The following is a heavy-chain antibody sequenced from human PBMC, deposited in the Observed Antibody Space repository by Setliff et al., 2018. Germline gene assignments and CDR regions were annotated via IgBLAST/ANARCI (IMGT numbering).Heavy chain of an antibody. CDR2: IYSSGST. CDR3: ARSFSRREKFLLDY. CDR1: GGSISSGDYY. V-gene: IGHV4-30-4*08. Sequence: SETLSLTCTVSGGSISSGDYYWSWIRQPPGKGLEWIGYIYSSGSTYYNPSLKSRVTISMDTSKNQFSLKVSSVTAADTAVYYCARSFSRREKFLLDYWGQGALVT. J-gene: IGHJ4*02.